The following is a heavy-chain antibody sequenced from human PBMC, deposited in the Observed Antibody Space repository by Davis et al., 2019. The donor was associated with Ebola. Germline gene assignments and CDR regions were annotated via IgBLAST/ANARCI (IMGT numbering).Heavy chain of an antibody. CDR1: GYNFTSYW. CDR2: IYPGDSDT. J-gene: IGHJ6*04. D-gene: IGHD3-10*01. CDR3: ARLITMVRGRYYYYYGMDV. Sequence: TVSCKGSGYNFTSYWIGWVRQMPGKGLEWMGIIYPGDSDTRYSPSFQGQVTISADKSISTAYLQWSSLKASDTAMYYCARLITMVRGRYYYYYGMDVWGKGTTVTVSS. V-gene: IGHV5-51*01.